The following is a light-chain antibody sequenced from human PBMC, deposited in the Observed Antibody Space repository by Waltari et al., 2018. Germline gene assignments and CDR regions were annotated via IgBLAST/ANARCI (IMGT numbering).Light chain of an antibody. J-gene: IGLJ3*02. V-gene: IGLV2-23*02. CDR1: SSDVGSYNL. CDR2: EVT. Sequence: QSALTQPASVSGSPGQSITISCTGTSSDVGSYNLVSWYQQHPGKAPQLMVYEVTKRPSGVSNRFSGSKSGNSASLTISGLQAEDEADYYCCSYAGSSTLVFGGGTKVTVL. CDR3: CSYAGSSTLV.